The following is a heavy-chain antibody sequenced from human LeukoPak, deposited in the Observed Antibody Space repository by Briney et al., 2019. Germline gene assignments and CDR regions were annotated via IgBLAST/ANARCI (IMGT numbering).Heavy chain of an antibody. CDR1: GFTFSSYS. CDR2: ISSSSSYI. V-gene: IGHV3-21*01. D-gene: IGHD5-18*01. CDR3: ARRSSSYGTPLYDY. Sequence: GGSLRLSCAASGFTFSSYSMNWVRQAPGKGLEWVSSISSSSSYIYYADSVKGRFTISRDNAKNSLYLQMNSLRAEDTAVYYCARRSSSYGTPLYDYWGQGTLVTVSS. J-gene: IGHJ4*02.